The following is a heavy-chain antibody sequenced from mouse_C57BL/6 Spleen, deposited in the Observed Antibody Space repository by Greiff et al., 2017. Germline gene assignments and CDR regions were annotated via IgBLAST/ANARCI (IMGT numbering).Heavy chain of an antibody. V-gene: IGHV3-6*01. D-gene: IGHD1-1*02. CDR3: ARGVAAWFAY. Sequence: ESGPGLVKPSQSLSLTCSVTGYSITSGYYWNWIRQFPGNKLEWMGYISYDGSNNYNPSLKNRISITRDTSKNQFFLKLNSVTTEDTATYYCARGVAAWFAYWGQGTLVTVSA. J-gene: IGHJ3*01. CDR1: GYSITSGYY. CDR2: ISYDGSN.